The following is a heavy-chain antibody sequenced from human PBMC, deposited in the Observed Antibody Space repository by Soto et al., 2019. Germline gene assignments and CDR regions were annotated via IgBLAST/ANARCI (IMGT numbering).Heavy chain of an antibody. J-gene: IGHJ4*02. CDR1: GGSINNYF. CDR2: VYYSGDT. V-gene: IGHV4-59*01. D-gene: IGHD3-22*01. Sequence: SETLSLTCTVSGGSINNYFWSWVRQPPGKGLEWIGYVYYSGDTNYNPSLKSRVTISVATSKNQFSLKLTSVTSEDTAVYYCASLYDDTSGNFDYWGQGTLVTVSS. CDR3: ASLYDDTSGNFDY.